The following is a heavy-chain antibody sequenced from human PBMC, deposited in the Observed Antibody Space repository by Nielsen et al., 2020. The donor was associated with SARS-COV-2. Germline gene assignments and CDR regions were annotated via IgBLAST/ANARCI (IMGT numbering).Heavy chain of an antibody. Sequence: GGSLRLSCAASGFTFSSYWMSWVRLAPGKGLEWVANIKQDGSEKYYVDSVKGRFTISRDNAKNSLYLQMNSLRAEDTAVYYCARVTRIDYMDVWGKGTTVTVSS. J-gene: IGHJ6*03. CDR3: ARVTRIDYMDV. CDR1: GFTFSSYW. D-gene: IGHD3-22*01. V-gene: IGHV3-7*05. CDR2: IKQDGSEK.